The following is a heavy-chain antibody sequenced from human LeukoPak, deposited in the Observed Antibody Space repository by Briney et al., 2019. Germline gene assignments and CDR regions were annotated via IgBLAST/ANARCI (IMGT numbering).Heavy chain of an antibody. J-gene: IGHJ4*02. CDR3: ARDRIIGCSSTSCYSPFDY. CDR1: GGTFSSYA. D-gene: IGHD2-2*01. CDR2: IIPIFGTA. V-gene: IGHV1-69*13. Sequence: SVKVSCKASGGTFSSYAISWVRQAPGQGLEWMGGIIPIFGTANYAQKFQGRVTITADESTSTAYMELSSLRSEDTAVYYCARDRIIGCSSTSCYSPFDYWGQGTLVTVSS.